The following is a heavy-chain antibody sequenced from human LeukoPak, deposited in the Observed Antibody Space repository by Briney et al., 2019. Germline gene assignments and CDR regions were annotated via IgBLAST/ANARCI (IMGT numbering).Heavy chain of an antibody. Sequence: GGSLRLSCTASGFSFSSFWMSWVRQAPGKGLEWVANIKDDGSVKNHVDSLKGRFSISRDNARNSLYLQISSLRAEDTAVYYCAREVVATASAFDCWGQGTLVTVSS. CDR2: IKDDGSVK. CDR3: AREVVATASAFDC. V-gene: IGHV3-7*03. CDR1: GFSFSSFW. J-gene: IGHJ4*02. D-gene: IGHD2-21*01.